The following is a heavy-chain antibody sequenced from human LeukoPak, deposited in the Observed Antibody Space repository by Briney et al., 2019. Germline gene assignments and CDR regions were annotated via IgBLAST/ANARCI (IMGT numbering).Heavy chain of an antibody. D-gene: IGHD3-3*01. V-gene: IGHV1-2*02. J-gene: IGHJ1*01. Sequence: ASVKVSCKASGYTFTGYYMHWVRQAPGQGLEWMGWINPNSGGTNYAQKFQGRVTMTRDTSISTAHMELSRLRSDDTAVYYCARRSTYYDFWSGYSPSVEYFQHWGQGTLVTVSS. CDR3: ARRSTYYDFWSGYSPSVEYFQH. CDR1: GYTFTGYY. CDR2: INPNSGGT.